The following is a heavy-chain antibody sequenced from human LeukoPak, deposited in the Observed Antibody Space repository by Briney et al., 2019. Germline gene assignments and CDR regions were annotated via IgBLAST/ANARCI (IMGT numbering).Heavy chain of an antibody. V-gene: IGHV1-69*04. Sequence: ASVKVSCKASGGTFRSYAISWVRQAPGQGLEWMGRIIPILGIANYAQKFQGRVTITADKSTSTAYMELSSLRSEDTAVYYCARVRPAAADYYGMDVWGQGTTVTVSS. CDR1: GGTFRSYA. D-gene: IGHD6-25*01. CDR2: IIPILGIA. J-gene: IGHJ6*02. CDR3: ARVRPAAADYYGMDV.